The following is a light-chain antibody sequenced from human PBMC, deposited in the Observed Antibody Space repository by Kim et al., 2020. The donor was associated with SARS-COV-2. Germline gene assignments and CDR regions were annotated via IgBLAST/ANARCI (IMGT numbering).Light chain of an antibody. J-gene: IGLJ2*01. Sequence: GQSITISCIGSSSDIGGYKSVSWYQQHPGKPPKLMFSDVTQRPSGVSNLFAGSKSGNTASRTISGLQADDEADYYCTSYTAASTWVFGGGTKVTVL. CDR1: SSDIGGYKS. CDR2: DVT. V-gene: IGLV2-14*03. CDR3: TSYTAASTWV.